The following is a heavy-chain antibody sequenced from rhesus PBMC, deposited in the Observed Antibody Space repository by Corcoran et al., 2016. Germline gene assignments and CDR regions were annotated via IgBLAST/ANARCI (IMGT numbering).Heavy chain of an antibody. J-gene: IGHJ4*01. CDR3: ARGSSGSFDY. CDR1: GYSIRSGYG. V-gene: IGHV4-127*01. CDR2: IGGSSGST. Sequence: QVQLQESGPGLVKPSETLSLTCAVSGYSIRSGYGWSWIRQPPGKGLEGRGYIGGSSGSTTYNPSRKRRVTSTKDTSKNQFSLKLSSVTAADTAVYDCARGSSGSFDYWGPGVLVTVSS. D-gene: IGHD6-25*01.